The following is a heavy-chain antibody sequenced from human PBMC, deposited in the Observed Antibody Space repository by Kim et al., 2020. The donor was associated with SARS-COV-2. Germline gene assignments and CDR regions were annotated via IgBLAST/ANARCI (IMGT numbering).Heavy chain of an antibody. J-gene: IGHJ4*02. D-gene: IGHD2-8*01. CDR2: ISGSGGST. V-gene: IGHV3-23*01. Sequence: GGSLRLSCAASGFTFSSYAMSWVRQAPGKGLEWVSAISGSGGSTYYADSVKGRFTISRDNSKNTLYLQMNSLRAEDTAVYYCAKDYCTNGVCYRDYFDYWGQGTLVTVSS. CDR3: AKDYCTNGVCYRDYFDY. CDR1: GFTFSSYA.